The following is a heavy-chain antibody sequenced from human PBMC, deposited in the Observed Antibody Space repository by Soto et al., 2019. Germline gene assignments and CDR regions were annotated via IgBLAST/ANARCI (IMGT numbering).Heavy chain of an antibody. CDR3: ARGDTEAYCGGDCYSPFDY. D-gene: IGHD2-21*02. J-gene: IGHJ4*02. Sequence: PGGSLRLSCAASGFTFSSYGMHWVRQAPGKGLEWVAVIWYDGSNKYYADSVKGRFTISRDNSKNTLYLQMNSLRAEDTAVYYCARGDTEAYCGGDCYSPFDYWGQGTLVTVSS. CDR2: IWYDGSNK. CDR1: GFTFSSYG. V-gene: IGHV3-33*01.